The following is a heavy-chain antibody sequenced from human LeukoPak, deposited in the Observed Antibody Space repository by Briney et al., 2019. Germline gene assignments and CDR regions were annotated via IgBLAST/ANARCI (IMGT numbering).Heavy chain of an antibody. D-gene: IGHD6-13*01. V-gene: IGHV3-30-3*01. Sequence: GGSLRISCAASGFTLSTYSMYWVRQAPGKGLEWVAIVSNDGSKKYYADSVKGRFTISRDNSKNTLYLQMNSLRVEDTAVYYCARVGAAAGTDYYYYMDVWGKGTTVTVSS. CDR1: GFTLSTYS. CDR2: VSNDGSKK. J-gene: IGHJ6*03. CDR3: ARVGAAAGTDYYYYMDV.